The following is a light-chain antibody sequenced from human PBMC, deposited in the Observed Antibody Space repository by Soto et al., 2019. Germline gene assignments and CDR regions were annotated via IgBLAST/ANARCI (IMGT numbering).Light chain of an antibody. CDR3: SSYTSSSTLV. Sequence: QSALTQPASVSGSPGQSITISCTGTSSDVGGYNYVSWYQQHPGKAPKLMIYEVSNRPSGVSNRFSGSKSGNTAFLTISGLHTEDEADYYCSSYTSSSTLVFGTGTKVTVL. J-gene: IGLJ1*01. CDR1: SSDVGGYNY. V-gene: IGLV2-14*01. CDR2: EVS.